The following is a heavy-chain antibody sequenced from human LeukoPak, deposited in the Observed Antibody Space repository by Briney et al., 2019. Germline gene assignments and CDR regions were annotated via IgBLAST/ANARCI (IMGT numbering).Heavy chain of an antibody. J-gene: IGHJ4*02. V-gene: IGHV1-2*02. CDR2: INPNSGGT. D-gene: IGHD2-21*02. CDR1: GYTFTGYY. CDR3: ASLIGPSVAYCGGDCSITDY. Sequence: ASVKVSCKASGYTFTGYYMHWVRQAPGQGLEWMGWINPNSGGTNYAQKFQGRVTMTRDTSISTAYMELSRLRSDDTAVYYCASLIGPSVAYCGGDCSITDYWGQGTLVTVSS.